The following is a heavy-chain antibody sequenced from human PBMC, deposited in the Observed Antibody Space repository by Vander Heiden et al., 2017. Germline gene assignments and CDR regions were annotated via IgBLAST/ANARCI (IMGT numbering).Heavy chain of an antibody. D-gene: IGHD3-10*01. V-gene: IGHV3-33*01. J-gene: IGHJ2*01. CDR1: GFTFSSYG. Sequence: QVQLVESGGGVVQPGRSLRRSCAASGFTFSSYGMHWVRQAPGKGLEWVAVIWYDGSNKYYADSVKGRFTISRDNSKNTLYLQMNSLRAEDTAVYYCARDFTRGGDWYFDLWGRGTLVTVSS. CDR2: IWYDGSNK. CDR3: ARDFTRGGDWYFDL.